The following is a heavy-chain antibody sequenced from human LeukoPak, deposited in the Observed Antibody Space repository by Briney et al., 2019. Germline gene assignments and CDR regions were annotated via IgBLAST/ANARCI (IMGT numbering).Heavy chain of an antibody. D-gene: IGHD1-26*01. CDR1: GFTFSSYW. V-gene: IGHV3-7*01. Sequence: GSLRLSCAASGFTFSSYWMSRVRQAPGKGLEWVANIKQDGSEKYYVDSVKGRFTISRDNAKNSLYLQMNSLRAEDTAVYYCARVRGSYSMDVWGKGTTVTVSS. CDR3: ARVRGSYSMDV. J-gene: IGHJ6*03. CDR2: IKQDGSEK.